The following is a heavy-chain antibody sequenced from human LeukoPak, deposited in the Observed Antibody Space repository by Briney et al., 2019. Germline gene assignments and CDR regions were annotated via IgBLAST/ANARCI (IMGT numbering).Heavy chain of an antibody. CDR2: INPSGGST. J-gene: IGHJ6*02. V-gene: IGHV1-46*01. CDR1: GYTFTSYY. Sequence: EASVKVSCKASGYTFTSYYMHWVRQAPGQGLEWMGIINPSGGSTSYAQKFQGRVTMTRDTSTSTVYMELSSLRSEDTAVYYCASSGDVLLWSGELGYYYGMDVWGQGTTVTVSS. CDR3: ASSGDVLLWSGELGYYYGMDV. D-gene: IGHD3-10*01.